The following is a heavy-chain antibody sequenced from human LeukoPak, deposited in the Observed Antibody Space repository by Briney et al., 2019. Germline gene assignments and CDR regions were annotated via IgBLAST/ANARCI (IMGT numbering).Heavy chain of an antibody. CDR3: ARRGWASGYFEY. CDR2: IYPGDSDT. Sequence: GESLKISCRGSGYSFTTYWIGWVRHMPGKGLEWMGIIYPGDSDTRYAPSFQGQVTISADKSISTAYLQWSSLKASDTAMYYCARRGWASGYFEYWGQGTLVTVSS. J-gene: IGHJ4*02. D-gene: IGHD1-26*01. CDR1: GYSFTTYW. V-gene: IGHV5-51*01.